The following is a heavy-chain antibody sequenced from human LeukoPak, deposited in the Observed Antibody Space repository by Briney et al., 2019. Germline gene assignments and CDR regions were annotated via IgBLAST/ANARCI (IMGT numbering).Heavy chain of an antibody. CDR2: IYPGDSDT. J-gene: IGHJ5*02. Sequence: GESLKISCKGSGYYFTSYWIGWVRQMPGKGLEWMGIIYPGDSDTRYSPSFQGQVTITADKSISTAYLQWSSLKASDTAMYYCARVAGYSSGWSGGWFDPWGQGTLVTVSS. D-gene: IGHD6-19*01. V-gene: IGHV5-51*01. CDR3: ARVAGYSSGWSGGWFDP. CDR1: GYYFTSYW.